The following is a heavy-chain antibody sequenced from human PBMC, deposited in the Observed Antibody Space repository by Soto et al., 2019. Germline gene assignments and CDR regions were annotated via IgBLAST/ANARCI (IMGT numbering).Heavy chain of an antibody. D-gene: IGHD3-3*01. CDR2: ISSSSSYI. Sequence: AAVRLSCAASGFTFSSYSMNWVRQAPGKGLEWVSSISSSSSYIYYADSVKGRFTISRDNAKNSLYLQMNSLRVEDTAVYYCARARITIFGVVLKFYYYGMDVWGQGTTVTVSS. V-gene: IGHV3-21*06. J-gene: IGHJ6*02. CDR3: ARARITIFGVVLKFYYYGMDV. CDR1: GFTFSSYS.